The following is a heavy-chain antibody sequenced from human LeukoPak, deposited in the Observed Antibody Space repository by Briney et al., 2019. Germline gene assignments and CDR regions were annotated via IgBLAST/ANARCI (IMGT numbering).Heavy chain of an antibody. Sequence: GGSLRLSCAASGFTFSSYAMSWVRQAPGKGLEWVAFISYDGNDKNYADSVKGRFTISRDNSKNTLYLQMNSLRPEDTAMYYCAREGIVAGAVVALRGFDFRGQGTLVPVSS. D-gene: IGHD3-16*01. V-gene: IGHV3-30*04. CDR3: AREGIVAGAVVALRGFDF. CDR2: ISYDGNDK. CDR1: GFTFSSYA. J-gene: IGHJ4*02.